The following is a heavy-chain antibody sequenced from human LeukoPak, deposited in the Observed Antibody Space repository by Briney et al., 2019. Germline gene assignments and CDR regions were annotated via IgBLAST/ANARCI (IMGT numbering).Heavy chain of an antibody. CDR1: VFTSSAHG. CDR2: ISYDGSNK. D-gene: IGHD2-21*02. J-gene: IGHJ4*02. Sequence: GRSLTLTCTVSVFTSSAHGMPRDRQAPGKGLEWVAVISYDGSNKCHADSVKGRFTISRDNSKSSLFLQMNSLRAEDTAVYCCGKGLRPQLRYRESPRVTAPTGHWGQGTLVTVSS. V-gene: IGHV3-30*18. CDR3: GKGLRPQLRYRESPRVTAPTGH.